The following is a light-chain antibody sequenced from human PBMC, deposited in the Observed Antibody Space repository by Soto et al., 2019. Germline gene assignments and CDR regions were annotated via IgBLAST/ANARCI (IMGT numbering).Light chain of an antibody. V-gene: IGKV3-15*01. CDR3: QQYNNWPFS. CDR1: QGVTTN. Sequence: EIVMTQSPGTLSVSPGERATLSCRAGQGVTTNFAWYQQKSGQSPRLLIYDVYIRATGVQARFSGTGSETDFTLTISGLQSEDSAVYFCQQYNNWPFSFGQGTRLEIK. CDR2: DVY. J-gene: IGKJ5*01.